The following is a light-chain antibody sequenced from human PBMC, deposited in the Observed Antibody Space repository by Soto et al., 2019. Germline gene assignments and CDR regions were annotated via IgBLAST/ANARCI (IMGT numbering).Light chain of an antibody. J-gene: IGKJ5*01. V-gene: IGKV3D-20*02. CDR3: QQRNNWSIT. CDR2: STS. Sequence: EIVLTQSPGTLSLSPGERATLSCRASQSVGDTYLAWYQQKPGQAPRLLMYSTSIRATGIPDRFSGSGSGTDFTLTINSLEPDDFAVYYCQQRNNWSITFGQGTRLEIK. CDR1: QSVGDTY.